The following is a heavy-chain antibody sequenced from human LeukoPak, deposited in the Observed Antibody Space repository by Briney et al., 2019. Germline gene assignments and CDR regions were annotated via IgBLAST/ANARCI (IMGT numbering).Heavy chain of an antibody. Sequence: ASVKVSCKASGYTFTSYYMHWVRQAPGQGLEWMGIINPSGGSTSYAQKFQGRVTMTRDTSTSTVYMELSSLRSEDTAVYYCARGSSRSDSSGYHLDYWGQGTLVTVSS. CDR2: INPSGGST. V-gene: IGHV1-46*01. D-gene: IGHD3-22*01. J-gene: IGHJ4*02. CDR3: ARGSSRSDSSGYHLDY. CDR1: GYTFTSYY.